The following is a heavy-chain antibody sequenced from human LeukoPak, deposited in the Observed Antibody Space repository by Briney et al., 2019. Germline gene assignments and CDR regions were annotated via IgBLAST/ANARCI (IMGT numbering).Heavy chain of an antibody. CDR1: GGSISSYY. J-gene: IGHJ4*02. CDR2: IYYSGST. CDR3: ARDLLGAFDY. Sequence: SETLSLTCTVSGGSISSYYCSWIRQPPGKGLEWIGYIYYSGSTNYNPSLTSRVTISVDTSKNQFSLNLSSVTAADTAVYYCARDLLGAFDYWGQGTLVTVSS. V-gene: IGHV4-59*01. D-gene: IGHD1-26*01.